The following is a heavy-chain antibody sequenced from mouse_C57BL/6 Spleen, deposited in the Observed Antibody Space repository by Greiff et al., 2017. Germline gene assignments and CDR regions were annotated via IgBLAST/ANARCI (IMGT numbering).Heavy chain of an antibody. D-gene: IGHD2-3*01. CDR2: IDPSDSYT. V-gene: IGHV1-69*01. CDR3: ARSGDGYPYPLYYYAMDY. CDR1: GYTFTSYW. Sequence: VQLQQPGAELVMPGASVKLSCKASGYTFTSYWMHWVKQRPGQGLEWIGEIDPSDSYTNYNQKFKGKSTLTVDKSSSTAYMQLSSLTSEDSAVYYCARSGDGYPYPLYYYAMDYWGQGTSVTVSS. J-gene: IGHJ4*01.